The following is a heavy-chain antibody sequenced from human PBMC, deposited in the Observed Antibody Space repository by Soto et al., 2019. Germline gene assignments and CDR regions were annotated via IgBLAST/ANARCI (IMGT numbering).Heavy chain of an antibody. D-gene: IGHD3-10*01. V-gene: IGHV4-30-4*01. CDR2: IYYSGST. Sequence: QVQLQESGPGLVKPSQTLSLTCTVSGGSISSGDYYWSWIRQPPGKGLEWIGYIYYSGSTYYNPSLKSRVTISVDTSKNQFSLKLSSVNAADTAVYYCAREAILWFGELSRFDPWGQGTLVTGSS. J-gene: IGHJ5*02. CDR3: AREAILWFGELSRFDP. CDR1: GGSISSGDYY.